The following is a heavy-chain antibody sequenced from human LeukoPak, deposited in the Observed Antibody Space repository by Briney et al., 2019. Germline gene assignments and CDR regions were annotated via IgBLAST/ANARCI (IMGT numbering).Heavy chain of an antibody. CDR2: MNPNSGNT. D-gene: IGHD3-9*01. V-gene: IGHV1-8*01. CDR3: ACSALRHFDWLWHYYYYGMDV. Sequence: ASVKVSCKASGYTFTSYYINWVRQATGQVLEWMGWMNPNSGNTGYAQKFQGRVTMTRDTSISTAYMELSRLRSEDTAVYYCACSALRHFDWLWHYYYYGMDVWGHGTTVTVYS. J-gene: IGHJ6*02. CDR1: GYTFTSYY.